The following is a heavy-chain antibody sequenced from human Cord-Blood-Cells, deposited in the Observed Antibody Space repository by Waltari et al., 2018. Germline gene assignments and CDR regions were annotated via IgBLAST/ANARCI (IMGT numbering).Heavy chain of an antibody. CDR1: GYTLTELS. D-gene: IGHD2-8*01. CDR3: ATVGYCTNGVCYIDDAFDI. Sequence: QVQLVQSGAEVKKPGASVKVSCKVSGYTLTELSMHWVRQAPGKGLEWMGGFEPEERETIYAQKLQGRGTMTEDTSTDTAYMELSSLRSEDTAVYYCATVGYCTNGVCYIDDAFDIWGQGTMVTVSS. V-gene: IGHV1-24*01. J-gene: IGHJ3*02. CDR2: FEPEERET.